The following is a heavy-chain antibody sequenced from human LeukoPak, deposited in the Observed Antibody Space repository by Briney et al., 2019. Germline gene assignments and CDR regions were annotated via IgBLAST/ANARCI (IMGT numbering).Heavy chain of an antibody. V-gene: IGHV3-11*01. CDR3: ATDGAGFDT. Sequence: PGGSLRLSCAASGFTFNDYYMSWIRQAPGKGLERLSYINIGGTNTHYADSVKGRFAISRDNAKMSLYLEMNNLRAEDTAVYYCATDGAGFDTWGQGVLVTVSS. CDR2: INIGGTNT. CDR1: GFTFNDYY. J-gene: IGHJ5*02.